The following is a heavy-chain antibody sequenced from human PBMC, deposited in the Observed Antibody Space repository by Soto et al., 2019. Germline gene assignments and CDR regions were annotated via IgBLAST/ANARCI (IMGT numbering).Heavy chain of an antibody. CDR2: ISSSSSYT. CDR1: GFTFSDYY. CDR3: ARGDSCGWYFFRH. D-gene: IGHD6-19*01. J-gene: IGHJ4*02. V-gene: IGHV3-11*06. Sequence: QVQLVESGGGLVKPGGSLRLSCAASGFTFSDYYMSWIRQAPGKGLEWVSYISSSSSYTNYADSVKGRFTISRDNAKNSLYLQMNSLRAEDTAVYYCARGDSCGWYFFRHWGQGTLVTVSS.